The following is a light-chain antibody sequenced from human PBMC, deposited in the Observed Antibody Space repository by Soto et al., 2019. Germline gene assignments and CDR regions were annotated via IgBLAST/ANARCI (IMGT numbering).Light chain of an antibody. CDR3: SSYTSSSTLG. CDR1: SRDVGGYNY. V-gene: IGLV2-14*01. CDR2: EVS. J-gene: IGLJ3*02. Sequence: QSALTQPASVSGSPGQSITISCTGTSRDVGGYNYVSWYQQHPGKAPKLMIYEVSNRPSGVSNRFSGSKSGNTASLTISGLQAEDEAAYYCSSYTSSSTLGFGGGTQLTVL.